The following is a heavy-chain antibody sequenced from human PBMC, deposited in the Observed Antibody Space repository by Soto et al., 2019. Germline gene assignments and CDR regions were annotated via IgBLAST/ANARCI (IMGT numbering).Heavy chain of an antibody. V-gene: IGHV5-10-1*01. CDR1: GYSFISYW. CDR3: TTAPFSVFWFDP. CDR2: IDPSDSYT. J-gene: IGHJ5*02. Sequence: GESLKISCKGSGYSFISYWISWVRQMPGKGLEWMGRIDPSDSYTNYSPSFQGHVTISADKSISTAYLQWSSLKASDTAMYYCTTAPFSVFWFDPWGQGTLVTV.